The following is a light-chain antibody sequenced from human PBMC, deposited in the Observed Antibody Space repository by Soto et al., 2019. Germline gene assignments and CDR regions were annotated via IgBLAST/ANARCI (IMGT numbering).Light chain of an antibody. CDR3: QQYYRYPWT. CDR1: QTINSF. CDR2: DAS. V-gene: IGKV1-5*01. Sequence: DIPMTQSPSTLSASVGDRVTITCRASQTINSFLAWYQQTPGKAPKLLIYDASSLQGGVPSRFSGGGSGTEFTLTISSLQPDDFATFHCQQYYRYPWTFGQGTKVEIK. J-gene: IGKJ1*01.